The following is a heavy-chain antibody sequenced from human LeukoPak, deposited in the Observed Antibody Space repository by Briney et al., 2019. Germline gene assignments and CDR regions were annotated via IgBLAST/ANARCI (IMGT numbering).Heavy chain of an antibody. V-gene: IGHV1-69*13. CDR2: IIPIFATA. D-gene: IGHD5-18*01. Sequence: ASVKVSCKASGDTFSNYAISWVRQAPGQGLEWMGGIIPIFATANYAQKFQGRVTITADESTNTAYMELSSLRSEDTAVYYCARESDSSMVINHFDYWGQGTLVTVSS. CDR1: GDTFSNYA. CDR3: ARESDSSMVINHFDY. J-gene: IGHJ4*02.